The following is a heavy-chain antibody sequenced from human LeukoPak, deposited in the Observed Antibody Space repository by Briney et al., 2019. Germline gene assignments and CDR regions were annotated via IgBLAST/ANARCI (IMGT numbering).Heavy chain of an antibody. J-gene: IGHJ6*02. CDR1: GFTFTDYFGDYY. V-gene: IGHV3-11*01. CDR3: ARSRINYGDYYYFGMDV. CDR2: VSNRGTTI. D-gene: IGHD4-17*01. Sequence: PGGSLRLSCAASGFTFTDYFGDYYMTWIRQAPGKGLEWISYVSNRGTTIFYAGSVKGRFTSSRDNSKNSVYLRMNNLRAEDTAVYYCARSRINYGDYYYFGMDVWGQGTTVTVSS.